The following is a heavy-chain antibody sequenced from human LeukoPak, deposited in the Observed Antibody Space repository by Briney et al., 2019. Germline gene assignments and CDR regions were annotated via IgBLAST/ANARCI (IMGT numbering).Heavy chain of an antibody. D-gene: IGHD3-10*01. CDR2: ISSSGSTI. CDR1: GFTFSSYE. V-gene: IGHV3-48*03. Sequence: GGSLRLSCAASGFTFSSYEMNWVRQAPGKGLEWVSYISSSGSTIYYADSVKGRFTTSRDNAKNSLYLQMNSLRAEDTAVYYCARERITMVRGVIDYWVQGTLATVSS. CDR3: ARERITMVRGVIDY. J-gene: IGHJ4*02.